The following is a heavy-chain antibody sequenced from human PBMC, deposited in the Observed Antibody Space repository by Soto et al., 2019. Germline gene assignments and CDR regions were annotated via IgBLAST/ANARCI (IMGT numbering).Heavy chain of an antibody. CDR3: AARIVVSKFDP. V-gene: IGHV1-46*01. D-gene: IGHD2-15*01. CDR1: GYTFANDY. Sequence: GASVKVSCKASGYTFANDYIHWVRQVPGQGLEWMGRIKPSGGATLYAQKFQGRVTMTRDTSTNTLYMDLSSLRSDDTAMYYCAARIVVSKFDPWGQGTLVTVSS. J-gene: IGHJ5*02. CDR2: IKPSGGAT.